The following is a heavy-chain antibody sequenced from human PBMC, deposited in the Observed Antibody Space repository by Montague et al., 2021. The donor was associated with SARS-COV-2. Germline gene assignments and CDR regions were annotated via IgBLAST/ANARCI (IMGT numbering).Heavy chain of an antibody. J-gene: IGHJ3*02. CDR3: ARGSGWMGNAFDI. CDR1: GGSISSYY. Sequence: SETLSLTCTVSGGSISSYYWSWIRQPPGKGLEWIGYIYYSGSINYNPSLKSRVTISVDTSKNQFSLKLSSVTAADTAVYYCARGSGWMGNAFDIWGQGTMVPVSS. D-gene: IGHD6-19*01. CDR2: IYYSGSI. V-gene: IGHV4-59*01.